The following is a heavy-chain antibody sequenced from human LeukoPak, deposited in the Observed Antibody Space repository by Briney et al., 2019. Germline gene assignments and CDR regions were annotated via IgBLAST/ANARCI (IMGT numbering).Heavy chain of an antibody. D-gene: IGHD3-9*01. CDR3: ARDYLYYDILTGYSSYYYYGMDV. Sequence: PGGSLRLSCAASGFTFSSYEMNWVRQAPGKGLEWVSYISSSGSNIYYADSVKGRFTISRDNAKNSLYLQMNSLRAEDTAVYYCARDYLYYDILTGYSSYYYYGMDVWGQGTTVTVSS. J-gene: IGHJ6*02. CDR2: ISSSGSNI. V-gene: IGHV3-48*03. CDR1: GFTFSSYE.